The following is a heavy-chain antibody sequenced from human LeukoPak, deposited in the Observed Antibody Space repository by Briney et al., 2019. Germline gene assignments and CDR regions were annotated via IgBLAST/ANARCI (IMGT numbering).Heavy chain of an antibody. Sequence: ASVKVSWKASGYTFTSYGISWVRQAPEQGLEWMGWISAYNGNTNYAQKLQGRVTMTTDTSTSTAYMELRSLRSDDTAVYYCCLVVVPAAVDYWGQGTLVTVSS. V-gene: IGHV1-18*04. CDR3: CLVVVPAAVDY. D-gene: IGHD2-2*01. J-gene: IGHJ4*02. CDR1: GYTFTSYG. CDR2: ISAYNGNT.